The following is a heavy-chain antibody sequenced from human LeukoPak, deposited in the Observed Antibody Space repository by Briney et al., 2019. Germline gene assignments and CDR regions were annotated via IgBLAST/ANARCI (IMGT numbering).Heavy chain of an antibody. CDR2: IYYSGST. J-gene: IGHJ4*02. V-gene: IGHV4-39*01. Sequence: PSETLSLTCTVSGGSISSSPYYWGWIRQSPGTGLEWIGNIYYSGSTYYNPSLKTRVTIPVDTSKNQFSLKLTSVTAADTAVYYCARHASVDGNWPRPLDYWGQGSLVTVSS. D-gene: IGHD5-12*01. CDR3: ARHASVDGNWPRPLDY. CDR1: GGSISSSPYY.